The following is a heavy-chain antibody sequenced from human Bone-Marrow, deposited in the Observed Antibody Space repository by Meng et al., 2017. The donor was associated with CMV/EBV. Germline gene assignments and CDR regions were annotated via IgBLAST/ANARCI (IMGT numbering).Heavy chain of an antibody. D-gene: IGHD2-2*01. CDR2: ISSSGSTI. CDR3: AKEVLGVVPAAVFDY. CDR1: GFTFSDYY. Sequence: GGSLRLSCAASGFTFSDYYMSWIRQAPGKGLEWASYISSSGSTIYYADSVKGRFTISRDNSKNTLYLQMNSLRAEDTAVYYCAKEVLGVVPAAVFDYWGQGTLVTVSS. V-gene: IGHV3-11*01. J-gene: IGHJ4*02.